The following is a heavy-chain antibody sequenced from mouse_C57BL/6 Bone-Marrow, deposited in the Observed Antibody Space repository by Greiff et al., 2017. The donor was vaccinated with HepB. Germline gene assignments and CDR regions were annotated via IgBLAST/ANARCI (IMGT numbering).Heavy chain of an antibody. Sequence: QVQLKQPGAELVKPGASVKMSCKASGYTFTSYWITWVKQRPGQGLEWIGDIYPGSGSTNYNEKFKSKATLTVDTSSITAYMQLSSLTSEDSAVYYCARGNLLWLRQTGFDYWGQGTTLTVSS. D-gene: IGHD2-2*01. V-gene: IGHV1-55*01. J-gene: IGHJ2*01. CDR2: IYPGSGST. CDR3: ARGNLLWLRQTGFDY. CDR1: GYTFTSYW.